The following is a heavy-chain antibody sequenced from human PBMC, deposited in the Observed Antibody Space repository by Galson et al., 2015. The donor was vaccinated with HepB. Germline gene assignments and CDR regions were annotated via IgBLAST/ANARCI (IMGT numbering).Heavy chain of an antibody. Sequence: SLRLSCAASGFTFSSYGMHWVRQAPGKGLEWVAVIWYDGSNKYYADSVKGRFTISRDNSKNTLYLQMNSLRAEDTAVYYCARGVVPAAIRYYYYYYGMDVWGQGTTVTVSS. J-gene: IGHJ6*02. CDR3: ARGVVPAAIRYYYYYYGMDV. CDR1: GFTFSSYG. D-gene: IGHD2-2*01. V-gene: IGHV3-33*01. CDR2: IWYDGSNK.